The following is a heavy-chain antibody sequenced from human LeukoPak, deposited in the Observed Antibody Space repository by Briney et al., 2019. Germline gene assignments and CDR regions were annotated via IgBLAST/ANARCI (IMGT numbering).Heavy chain of an antibody. Sequence: GGSLRLSCAASGFTFSSYGMHWVRQAPGKGLEWVAVIWYDGSNKYYADSVKGRFTISRDNSKNTLYLQMNSQRAEDTAVYYCASATPPDCSSTSCTDYWGQGTLVTVSS. CDR2: IWYDGSNK. J-gene: IGHJ4*02. CDR1: GFTFSSYG. CDR3: ASATPPDCSSTSCTDY. D-gene: IGHD2-2*01. V-gene: IGHV3-33*01.